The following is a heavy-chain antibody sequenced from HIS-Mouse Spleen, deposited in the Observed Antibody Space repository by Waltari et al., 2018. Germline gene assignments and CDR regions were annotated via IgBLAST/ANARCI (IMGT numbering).Heavy chain of an antibody. CDR2: IYHSGST. V-gene: IGHV4-38-2*02. CDR1: GYSISSGYY. D-gene: IGHD6-13*01. J-gene: IGHJ4*02. Sequence: QVQLQESGPGLVKPSETLSLTCTVSGYSISSGYYWGWIRQPPGKGLEWIGSIYHSGSTYYNPCLKSRVTISVDTSKNQFSLKLSSVTAADTAVYYCARDRVAAGYYFDYWGQGTLVTVSS. CDR3: ARDRVAAGYYFDY.